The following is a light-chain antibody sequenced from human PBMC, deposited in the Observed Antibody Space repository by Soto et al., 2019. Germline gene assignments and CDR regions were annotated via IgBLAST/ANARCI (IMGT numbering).Light chain of an antibody. CDR2: GAS. CDR1: QGIRSD. V-gene: IGKV1-6*01. CDR3: LQDFNYPWS. J-gene: IGKJ1*01. Sequence: AIQMTQSPSSLSASVGDRVTITCRASQGIRSDLDWYQQKPGKVPKLLIYGASNLQRGVPSRFSGSGSGTNFTLTISSLQPEDFGTYYCLQDFNYPWSFGQGTKVDIK.